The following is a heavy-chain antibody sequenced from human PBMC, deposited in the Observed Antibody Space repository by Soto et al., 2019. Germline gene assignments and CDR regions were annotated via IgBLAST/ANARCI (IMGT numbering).Heavy chain of an antibody. J-gene: IGHJ1*01. CDR1: GYTFTGYY. CDR2: INPNSGGT. Sequence: ASVKVSCKASGYTFTGYYMHRVRQAPGQGLEWMGWINPNSGGTNYAQKFQGWVTMTRDTSISTAYMELSRLRSDDTAVYYCARPGEAAAGRAEYFQHRGQGTLVTVSS. V-gene: IGHV1-2*04. D-gene: IGHD6-13*01. CDR3: ARPGEAAAGRAEYFQH.